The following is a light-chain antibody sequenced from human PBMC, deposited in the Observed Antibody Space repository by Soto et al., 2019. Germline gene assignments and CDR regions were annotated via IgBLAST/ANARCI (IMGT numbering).Light chain of an antibody. J-gene: IGKJ1*01. CDR1: QTVSNNY. Sequence: DIVLTQSPGTLSLSPGERATLSCRASQTVSNNYLAWYQQRPGQAPRLLSYGASSRATGIPDRFIGSGSGTDFSLTIDRLEPEDLAMYHCQQYSLSPWTFGQGTKVQIK. V-gene: IGKV3-20*01. CDR3: QQYSLSPWT. CDR2: GAS.